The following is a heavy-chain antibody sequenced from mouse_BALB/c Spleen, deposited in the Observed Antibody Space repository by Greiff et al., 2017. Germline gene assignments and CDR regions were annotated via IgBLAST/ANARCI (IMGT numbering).Heavy chain of an antibody. CDR3: ARHGGAMDY. J-gene: IGHJ4*01. V-gene: IGHV5-12-1*01. Sequence: EVHLVESGGGLVKPGGSLKLSCAASGFAFSSYDMSWVRQTPEKRLEWVAYISSGGGSTYYPDTVKGRFTISRDNAKNTLYLQMSSLKSEDTAMYYCARHGGAMDYWGQGTSVTVSS. CDR2: ISSGGGST. CDR1: GFAFSSYD.